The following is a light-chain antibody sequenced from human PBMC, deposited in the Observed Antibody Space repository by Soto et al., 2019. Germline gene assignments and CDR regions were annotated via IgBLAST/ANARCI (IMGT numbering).Light chain of an antibody. CDR3: CSYTGRSTYV. CDR2: EVS. Sequence: QSALTQPASVSGSPRQSITISCTGTSSDVGGYNFVSWYQHHPDKAPKLIIYEVSNRPSGISNRFSGSKSGNTASLTISGLQAEDEGDYYCCSYTGRSTYVFGTGTKLTVL. CDR1: SSDVGGYNF. V-gene: IGLV2-14*01. J-gene: IGLJ1*01.